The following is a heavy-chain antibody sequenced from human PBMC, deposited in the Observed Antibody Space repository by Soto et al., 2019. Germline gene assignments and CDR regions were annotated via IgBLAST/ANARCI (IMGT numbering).Heavy chain of an antibody. D-gene: IGHD4-17*01. CDR3: ARGRSDYGGNLGWFDP. Sequence: QVQLQESGPGLVKPSQTLSLTCTVSGGSISSGGYYWSWIRQHPGKGLEWIGYIYFSGSTYYNPSLKSRVTISVDTSKNQFSLKLSSVTAADTAVYYCARGRSDYGGNLGWFDPWGQGTLVTVSS. CDR1: GGSISSGGYY. J-gene: IGHJ5*02. V-gene: IGHV4-31*03. CDR2: IYFSGST.